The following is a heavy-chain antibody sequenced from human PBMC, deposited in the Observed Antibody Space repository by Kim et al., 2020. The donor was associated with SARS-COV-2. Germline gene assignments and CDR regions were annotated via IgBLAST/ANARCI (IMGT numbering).Heavy chain of an antibody. J-gene: IGHJ4*02. CDR2: ISSGGDTI. D-gene: IGHD5-12*01. Sequence: GGSLRLSCAASGFSFSLFSMDWVRQAPGKGLEWVAYISSGGDTIHYSDSANGRFTISRDNARNSVSMQMNNLRDEDTAVYYCARGWLQNSFDYWGQGTPVPVSS. V-gene: IGHV3-48*02. CDR1: GFSFSLFS. CDR3: ARGWLQNSFDY.